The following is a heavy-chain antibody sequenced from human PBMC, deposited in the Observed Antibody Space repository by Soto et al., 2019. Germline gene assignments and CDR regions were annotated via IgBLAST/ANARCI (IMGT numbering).Heavy chain of an antibody. CDR1: GYSFTSYW. CDR2: IYPGDSDT. CDR3: ARHRYYDYIWGSYRYTVAFDI. Sequence: GESLKISGKVSGYSFTSYWIGWVRQMPGKGLEWMGIIYPGDSDTRYSPSFQGQVTISADKSISTAYLQWSSLKASDTAMYYCARHRYYDYIWGSYRYTVAFDIWGQGTMVTVSS. J-gene: IGHJ3*02. D-gene: IGHD3-16*02. V-gene: IGHV5-51*01.